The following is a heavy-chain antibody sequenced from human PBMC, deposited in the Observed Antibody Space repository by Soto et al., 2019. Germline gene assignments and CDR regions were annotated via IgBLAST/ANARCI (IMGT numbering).Heavy chain of an antibody. Sequence: PSETLSLTCAVYGGSFSGYYWSWIRQPPGKGLEWIGEINHSGSTNYNPSLKSRVTISVDTSKNQFSLKLSSVTAADTAVYYCARGSVEWLLGYYGMDVWGQGTTVTVSS. CDR1: GGSFSGYY. CDR3: ARGSVEWLLGYYGMDV. J-gene: IGHJ6*02. CDR2: INHSGST. D-gene: IGHD3-3*01. V-gene: IGHV4-34*01.